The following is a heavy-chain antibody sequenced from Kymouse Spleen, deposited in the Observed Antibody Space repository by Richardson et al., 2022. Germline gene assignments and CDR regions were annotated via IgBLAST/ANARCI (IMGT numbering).Heavy chain of an antibody. V-gene: IGHV4-34*01. Sequence: QVQLQQWGAGLLKPSETLSLTCAVYGGSFSGYYWSWIRQPPGKGLEWIGEINHSGSTNYNPSLKSRVTISVDTSKNQFSLKLSSVTAADTAVYYCARGRDKTGTTWFDPWGQGTLVTVSS. J-gene: IGHJ5*02. D-gene: IGHD1-7*01. CDR2: INHSGST. CDR1: GGSFSGYY. CDR3: ARGRDKTGTTWFDP.